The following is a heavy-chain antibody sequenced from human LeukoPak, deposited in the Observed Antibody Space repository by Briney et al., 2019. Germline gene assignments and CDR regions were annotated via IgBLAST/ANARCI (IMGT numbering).Heavy chain of an antibody. CDR2: IIPIFGTA. D-gene: IGHD5-12*01. J-gene: IGHJ6*03. CDR3: ARERGYSGYYDYYYMDV. Sequence: GSSVKVSCKASGGTFSSYAISWVRQAPGQGLEWMGGIIPIFGTANYAQKFQGRVTITADESTSTAYMELSSLRSEDTAVYYCARERGYSGYYDYYYMDVWGKGTTVTISS. V-gene: IGHV1-69*01. CDR1: GGTFSSYA.